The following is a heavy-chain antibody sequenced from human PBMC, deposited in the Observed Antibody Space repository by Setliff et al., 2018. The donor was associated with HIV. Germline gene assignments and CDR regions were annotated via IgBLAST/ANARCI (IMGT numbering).Heavy chain of an antibody. D-gene: IGHD1-1*01. J-gene: IGHJ4*02. CDR1: GGTFSSYA. CDR2: FSPHNGGT. Sequence: ASVKVSCKASGGTFSSYAISWVRQAPGRGLEWMGWFSPHNGGTKTTRNFRGRVTMTRDTSINTAYMELSGVRSDDTAIYFCARQLSNSLDYWGQGTLVTVSS. CDR3: ARQLSNSLDY. V-gene: IGHV1-2*02.